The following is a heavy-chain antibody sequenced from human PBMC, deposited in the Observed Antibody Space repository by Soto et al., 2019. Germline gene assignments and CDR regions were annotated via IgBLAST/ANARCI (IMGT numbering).Heavy chain of an antibody. V-gene: IGHV4-30-4*01. J-gene: IGHJ4*02. D-gene: IGHD5-12*01. Sequence: PSETLSLTCTVSGASISSGDYFWSWIRQSPGKGLEWIGYIYDSGSSYYNPSLQSRATMSVDTSKNQFSLKLSSVTAADTAVYYCAREKGYISGPKNFDYWGQGTLVTVSS. CDR3: AREKGYISGPKNFDY. CDR2: IYDSGSS. CDR1: GASISSGDYF.